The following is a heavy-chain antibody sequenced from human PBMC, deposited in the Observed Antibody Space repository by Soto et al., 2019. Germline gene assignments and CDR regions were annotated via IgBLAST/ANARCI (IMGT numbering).Heavy chain of an antibody. D-gene: IGHD3-22*01. CDR2: INSEGTGT. V-gene: IGHV3-74*01. Sequence: EVQLVESGGGLVQPGGSLRLSCAASGFTFSSYWMHWVRQVPGKGLVWVPRINSEGTGTIYADSVKGRFTISRDNAKNTLYLQMNSLRAEDTAVYYCVRDYDSSRYNSDYWGQGTPVTVSS. CDR1: GFTFSSYW. CDR3: VRDYDSSRYNSDY. J-gene: IGHJ4*02.